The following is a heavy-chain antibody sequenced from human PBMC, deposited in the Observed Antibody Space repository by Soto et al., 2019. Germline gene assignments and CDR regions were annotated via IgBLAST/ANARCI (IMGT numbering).Heavy chain of an antibody. J-gene: IGHJ2*01. CDR3: ARGNHRWLQLWYFDL. CDR1: GGTFSSYT. CDR2: IIPIFGTA. V-gene: IGHV1-69*12. Sequence: QVQLVQSGAEVKKPGSSVKVSYKPSGGTFSSYTISWVRQAPGQGLEWMGGIIPIFGTANYAQKFQGRVTITADESTSTAYMELSSLRSEDTAVYYCARGNHRWLQLWYFDLWGRGTLVTVSS. D-gene: IGHD5-12*01.